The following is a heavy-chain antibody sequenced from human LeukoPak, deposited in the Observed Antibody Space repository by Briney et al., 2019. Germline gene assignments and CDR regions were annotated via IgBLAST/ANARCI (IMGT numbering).Heavy chain of an antibody. CDR1: GFTFSSYS. D-gene: IGHD1-14*01. Sequence: GGSLRLSCAASGFTFSSYSMNWVRQAPGKGLEWVSSISSSSSYIYYADSVKGRFTISRDNAKNSLYLQMNSLRAEDTAVYYCARDSHHRGCHFDYWGQGTLVTVSS. CDR2: ISSSSSYI. CDR3: ARDSHHRGCHFDY. J-gene: IGHJ4*02. V-gene: IGHV3-21*01.